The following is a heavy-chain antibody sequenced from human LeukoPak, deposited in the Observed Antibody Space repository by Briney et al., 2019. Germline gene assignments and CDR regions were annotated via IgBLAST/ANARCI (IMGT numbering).Heavy chain of an antibody. D-gene: IGHD2-2*01. CDR1: AFSFTSYW. Sequence: GDSLKISCKGSAFSFTSYWIAWVRQMPGKGLGWKGIIYPGDSGTRYSPSFQGQVTMSADKSITTAYLQWSSLKASDTAIYYCARRRYCNSTSCYEGAFDIWGQGTMVTVSS. J-gene: IGHJ3*02. CDR2: IYPGDSGT. CDR3: ARRRYCNSTSCYEGAFDI. V-gene: IGHV5-51*01.